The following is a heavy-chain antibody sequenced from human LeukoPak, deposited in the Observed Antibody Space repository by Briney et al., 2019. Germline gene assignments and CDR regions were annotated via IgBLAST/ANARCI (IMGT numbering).Heavy chain of an antibody. J-gene: IGHJ5*02. CDR3: TTDLGYSYGS. Sequence: GRSLRLSCTASGFTFGDYAMSWVRQAPGKGLEWVGRIKSKTDGGTTDYAAPVKGRFTISRDDSKNTLYLQMNSLKTEDTVVYYCTTDLGYSYGSWGQGTLVTVSS. V-gene: IGHV3-15*01. D-gene: IGHD5-18*01. CDR2: IKSKTDGGTT. CDR1: GFTFGDYA.